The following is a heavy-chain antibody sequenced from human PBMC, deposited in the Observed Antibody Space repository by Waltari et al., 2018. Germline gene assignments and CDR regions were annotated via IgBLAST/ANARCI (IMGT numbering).Heavy chain of an antibody. CDR3: ARTLDNYYDSSGYYWYFDL. J-gene: IGHJ2*01. V-gene: IGHV1-8*01. Sequence: QVQLVQSGAEVKKPGASVKASCKASGYTFTSYDINWVRQATGQGLEWMGWMNPNSGNTGYAQKFQGRVTMTRNTSISTAYMELSSLRSEDTAVYYCARTLDNYYDSSGYYWYFDLWGRGTLVTVSS. CDR1: GYTFTSYD. CDR2: MNPNSGNT. D-gene: IGHD3-22*01.